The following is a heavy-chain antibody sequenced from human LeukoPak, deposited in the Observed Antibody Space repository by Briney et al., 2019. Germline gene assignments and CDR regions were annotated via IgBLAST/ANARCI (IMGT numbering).Heavy chain of an antibody. Sequence: GGSLRLSCAASGFTFSSYWMSWVRQAPGKGLEWVANIKQDGSEKYYVDSVKGRFTISRDNAKNSLYLQMNSLRAEDTAVYYCARGGPSVWYWDYAFDIWGQGTMVTVSS. CDR1: GFTFSSYW. CDR3: ARGGPSVWYWDYAFDI. J-gene: IGHJ3*02. V-gene: IGHV3-7*01. D-gene: IGHD6-19*01. CDR2: IKQDGSEK.